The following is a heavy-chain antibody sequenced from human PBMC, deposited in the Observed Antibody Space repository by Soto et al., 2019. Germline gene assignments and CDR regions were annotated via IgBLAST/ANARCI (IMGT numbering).Heavy chain of an antibody. CDR1: GGSISSGGYS. CDR2: IYHSGST. D-gene: IGHD5-12*01. CDR3: ARESRYGPLNWFDP. V-gene: IGHV4-30-2*01. Sequence: QLQLQESGSGLVKPSQTLSLTCAVSGGSISSGGYSWSWIRQPPGKGLEWIGYIYHSGSTYYNPSHKSRVTISVDRSKNQFSLKLRSVTAEHKAVYYCARESRYGPLNWFDPWGQGTLVTVSS. J-gene: IGHJ5*02.